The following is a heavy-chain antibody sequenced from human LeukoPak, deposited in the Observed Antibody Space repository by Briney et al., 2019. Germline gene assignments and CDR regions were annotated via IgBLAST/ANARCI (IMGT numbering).Heavy chain of an antibody. CDR3: ARATYYDFWSGYYPNWFDP. CDR1: GYTFTGYY. Sequence: ASVKVSCKASGYTFTGYYMHWVRQAPGQGLEWMGWINPNSGGTNYAQKFQGRVTMTRDTSISTAYMGLSRLRSDDTAVYYCARATYYDFWSGYYPNWFDPWGQGTLVTVSS. D-gene: IGHD3-3*01. V-gene: IGHV1-2*02. J-gene: IGHJ5*02. CDR2: INPNSGGT.